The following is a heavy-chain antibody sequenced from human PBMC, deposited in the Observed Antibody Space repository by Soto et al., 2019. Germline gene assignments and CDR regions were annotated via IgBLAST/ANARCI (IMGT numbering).Heavy chain of an antibody. J-gene: IGHJ4*02. V-gene: IGHV3-23*01. CDR3: AKDALWFGEHSDY. CDR1: GFTFSSYA. CDR2: ISGSGGST. Sequence: GGSLRLSCAASGFTFSSYAMSWLRQAPGKGLEWASAISGSGGSTYYADSVKGRFTISRDNSKNTLYLQMNSLRAEDTAVYYCAKDALWFGEHSDYWGQGTLVTVSS. D-gene: IGHD3-10*01.